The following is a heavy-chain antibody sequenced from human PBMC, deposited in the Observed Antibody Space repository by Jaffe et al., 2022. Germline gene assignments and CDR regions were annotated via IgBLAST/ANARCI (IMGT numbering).Heavy chain of an antibody. CDR1: GFTFSSYG. D-gene: IGHD2-15*01. J-gene: IGHJ4*02. CDR3: AKLIVVVVAATRDLDY. V-gene: IGHV3-30*02. CDR2: IRYDGSNK. Sequence: QVQLVESGGGVVQPGGSLRLSCAASGFTFSSYGMHWVRQAPGKGLEWVAFIRYDGSNKYYADSVKGRFTISRDNSKNTLYLQMNSLRAEDTAVYYCAKLIVVVVAATRDLDYWGQGTLVTVSS.